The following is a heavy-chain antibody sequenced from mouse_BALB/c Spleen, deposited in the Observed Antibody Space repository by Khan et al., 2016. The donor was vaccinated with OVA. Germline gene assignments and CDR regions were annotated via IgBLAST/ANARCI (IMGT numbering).Heavy chain of an antibody. CDR3: ARAYYRYDGYYAREF. CDR2: IWGGGVT. J-gene: IGHJ4*01. D-gene: IGHD2-14*01. Sequence: QVQLKESGPGLVAPSQSLSITCTVSGFSLSRYNIHWVRQPPGKGLEWLGMIWGGGVTDYNSTLKSRLSINKDNSKSQVFLKMNRRQTDDKDMYYCARAYYRYDGYYAREFWGQGTSVTVSS. CDR1: GFSLSRYN. V-gene: IGHV2-6-4*01.